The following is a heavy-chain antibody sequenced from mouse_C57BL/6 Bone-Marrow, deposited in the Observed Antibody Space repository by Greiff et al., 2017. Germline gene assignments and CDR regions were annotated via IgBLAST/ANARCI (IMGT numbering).Heavy chain of an antibody. J-gene: IGHJ4*01. D-gene: IGHD2-2*01. V-gene: IGHV5-2*01. CDR2: INSDGGST. Sequence: EVQLVESGGGLVQPGESLKLSCESNEYEFPSHDMSWVRKTPEKRLELVAAINSDGGSTYYPDTMERRFIISRDNTKKTLYLQMSSLRCEDTAFYYCARQRGHDGCYAMDDWGQGTSVTVSS. CDR3: ARQRGHDGCYAMDD. CDR1: EYEFPSHD.